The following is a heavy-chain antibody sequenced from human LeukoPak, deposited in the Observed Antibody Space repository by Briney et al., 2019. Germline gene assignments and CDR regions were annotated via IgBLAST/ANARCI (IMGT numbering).Heavy chain of an antibody. Sequence: GASVKVSCKASGYTFTGYYMHWVRQAPGQGLEWMGWINPNSGGTNYAQKFRGRVTMTRDTSISTAYMELSRLRSDDTAVYYCARDLAEMATVDMGSYWGQGTLVTVSS. J-gene: IGHJ4*02. CDR2: INPNSGGT. CDR1: GYTFTGYY. CDR3: ARDLAEMATVDMGSY. V-gene: IGHV1-2*02. D-gene: IGHD5-24*01.